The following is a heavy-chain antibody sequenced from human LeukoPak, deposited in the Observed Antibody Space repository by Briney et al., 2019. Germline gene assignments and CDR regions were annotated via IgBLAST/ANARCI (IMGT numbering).Heavy chain of an antibody. CDR3: ARDLSTRYSHASGYSPSDY. D-gene: IGHD3-22*01. J-gene: IGHJ4*02. V-gene: IGHV1-18*01. CDR2: ISAYNGNT. CDR1: GYTFSIYG. Sequence: ASVKVSCKASGYTFSIYGISWVRQAPGQGLEWMGWISAYNGNTYYAQKFQGRVTMTTDTSTNTAYMELRGLRSDDTAVYYCARDLSTRYSHASGYSPSDYWGQGPLVTVSP.